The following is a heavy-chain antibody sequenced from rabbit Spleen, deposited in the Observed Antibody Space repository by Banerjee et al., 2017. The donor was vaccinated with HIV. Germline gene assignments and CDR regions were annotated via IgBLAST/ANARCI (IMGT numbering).Heavy chain of an antibody. D-gene: IGHD1-1*01. CDR3: ARDLPDIIGWNFGF. V-gene: IGHV1S40*01. J-gene: IGHJ3*01. Sequence: QSLEESGGGLVKPEGSLTLTCKTSGFSFTDKDVMCWVRQAPGKGLEWIGCINTITGKAVYATWAKGRFTISRASSTTVFLQMTSLTAADTATYFCARDLPDIIGWNFGFWGQGTLVTVS. CDR1: GFSFTDKDV. CDR2: INTITGKA.